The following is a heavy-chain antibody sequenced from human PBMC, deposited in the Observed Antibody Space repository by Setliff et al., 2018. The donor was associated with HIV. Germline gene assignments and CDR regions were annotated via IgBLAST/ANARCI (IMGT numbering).Heavy chain of an antibody. CDR2: MGGSSGDT. CDR1: GSTFNTYA. CDR3: ANRFRTSNNWYYFDY. V-gene: IGHV3-23*01. J-gene: IGHJ4*02. Sequence: LRLSCAASGSTFNTYAMSWVRQAPGKGLEWISSMGGSSGDTYYADSVKGRFTISRDNTKNTLSLQMNSLGAEDTAIYYCANRFRTSNNWYYFDYRGPGTLVTVS. D-gene: IGHD6-13*01.